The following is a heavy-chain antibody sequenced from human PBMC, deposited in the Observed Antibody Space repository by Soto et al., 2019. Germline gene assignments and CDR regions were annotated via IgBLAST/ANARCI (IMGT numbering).Heavy chain of an antibody. V-gene: IGHV1-69*13. J-gene: IGHJ6*02. CDR1: GGTFSSYA. D-gene: IGHD5-18*01. Sequence: SVKVSCKASGGTFSSYAISWVRQAPGQGLEWMGGIIPILGTANYAQKFQGRVTITADESTSTAYMELSSLRSEDTAVYYCARDDTAMVSGYYYYGMDVWGQGTTVTVSS. CDR3: ARDDTAMVSGYYYYGMDV. CDR2: IIPILGTA.